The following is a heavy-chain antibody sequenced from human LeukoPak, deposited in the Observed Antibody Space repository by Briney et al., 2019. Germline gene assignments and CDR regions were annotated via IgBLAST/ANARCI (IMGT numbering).Heavy chain of an antibody. V-gene: IGHV4-39*01. Sequence: SETLSLTCTVSGGSISSSSYYWGWIRQPPGKGLEWIASIYYSGSTYYNPSLKSRVTLSVDTSKNQFSLKLSSVTAADTAVYYCARAVTRNVDYWGQGTLVTVSS. J-gene: IGHJ4*02. CDR1: GGSISSSSYY. D-gene: IGHD4-17*01. CDR3: ARAVTRNVDY. CDR2: IYYSGST.